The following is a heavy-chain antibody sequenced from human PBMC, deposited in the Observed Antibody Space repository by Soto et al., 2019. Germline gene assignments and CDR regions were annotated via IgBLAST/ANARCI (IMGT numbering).Heavy chain of an antibody. J-gene: IGHJ4*02. CDR2: IYYGGST. Sequence: QVQLQESGPGLVKPSQTLSLTCTVSGGSISSGGYYWSWIRQHPGKGLEWIGYIYYGGSTYYNPSLNSRVTISVDTSKNQFSLKLSSVTAADTAVYYCARLYDSSGYYRDYWGQGTLVTVSS. V-gene: IGHV4-31*03. D-gene: IGHD3-22*01. CDR1: GGSISSGGYY. CDR3: ARLYDSSGYYRDY.